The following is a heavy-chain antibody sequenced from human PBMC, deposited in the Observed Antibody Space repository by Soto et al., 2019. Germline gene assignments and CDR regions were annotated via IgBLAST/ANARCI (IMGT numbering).Heavy chain of an antibody. CDR2: IYYSGST. Sequence: SETLSLTCTVSGGSISSAGHYWSWIRQHPGKGLEWIGYIYYSGSTYYNPSLKSRVTISVDTSKNQFSLKLSSVTAADTAVYYCARDVAKGKDERAYYYYYVMAVSGQCTTV. D-gene: IGHD2-15*01. J-gene: IGHJ6*02. V-gene: IGHV4-31*03. CDR3: ARDVAKGKDERAYYYYYVMAV. CDR1: GGSISSAGHY.